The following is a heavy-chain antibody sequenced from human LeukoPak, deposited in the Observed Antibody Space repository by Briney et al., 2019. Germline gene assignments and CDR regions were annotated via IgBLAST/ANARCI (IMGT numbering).Heavy chain of an antibody. V-gene: IGHV4-34*01. CDR2: INHAGSA. CDR3: ARAWANCGGDCYKPLDY. Sequence: SETRSLTCGVYDGSLTGYYWTWIRQSPGKGLEWLGEINHAGSANYNPSLKSRVAMSVDTSKNRFSLEVTSVTAADTGVYYCARAWANCGGDCYKPLDYWGQGTLVTVSS. J-gene: IGHJ4*02. CDR1: DGSLTGYY. D-gene: IGHD2-21*02.